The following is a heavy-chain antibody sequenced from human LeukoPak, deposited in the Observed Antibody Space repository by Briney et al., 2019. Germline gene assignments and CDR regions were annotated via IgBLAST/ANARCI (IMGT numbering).Heavy chain of an antibody. V-gene: IGHV1-46*01. J-gene: IGHJ5*01. CDR1: GYTFTSYY. Sequence: ASVKVSCKASGYTFTSYYMHWVRQAPGQGLEWMGIINPSGGSTSYAQRFQGRVTMTRDMSTSTVYMELSSLRSEDTAVYYCARGTLTYYDFWSGPSQKFDSWGQGTLVTVSS. CDR3: ARGTLTYYDFWSGPSQKFDS. CDR2: INPSGGST. D-gene: IGHD3-3*01.